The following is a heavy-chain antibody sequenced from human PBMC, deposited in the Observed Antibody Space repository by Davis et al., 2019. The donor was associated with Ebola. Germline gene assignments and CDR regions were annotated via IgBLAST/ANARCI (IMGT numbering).Heavy chain of an antibody. V-gene: IGHV3-33*01. CDR3: ARGHDWDCSGCSCRGPFDY. D-gene: IGHD2-15*01. J-gene: IGHJ4*02. CDR1: GFTFSSYG. CDR2: IWYDGSNK. Sequence: GESLKISCAASGFTFSSYGMLWVRQAPGKRLEWVAVIWYDGSNKYYADSVKGRFTISRDNSKNTLYLQMNSLRAEDTAVYYCARGHDWDCSGCSCRGPFDYWGQGTLVTVSS.